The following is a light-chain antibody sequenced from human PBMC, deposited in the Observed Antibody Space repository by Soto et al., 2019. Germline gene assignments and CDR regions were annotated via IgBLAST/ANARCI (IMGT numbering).Light chain of an antibody. CDR2: AAS. CDR3: QQTYSTPRT. CDR1: QSISSY. Sequence: DIQMTQSPSSLSASVGDRVTITCRASQSISSYLNWYQQKPGKAPKLLIYAASSLQSGVPSMFSGSGSGTDFTLTISRLQPEDFATYYCQQTYSTPRTFGQGTKVAIQ. J-gene: IGKJ1*01. V-gene: IGKV1-39*01.